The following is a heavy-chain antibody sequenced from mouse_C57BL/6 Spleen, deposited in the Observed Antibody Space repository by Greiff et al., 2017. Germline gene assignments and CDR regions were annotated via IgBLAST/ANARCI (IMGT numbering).Heavy chain of an antibody. Sequence: QVQLQQSGAELVKPGASVKLSCKASGYTFTEYTIHWVKQRSGQGLEWIGWFYPGSGSIKYNEKFKDKATLTADKSSSTVYMELSRLTSEDSAVYFCARHEGYYGSISYWYFDVWGTGTTVTVSS. D-gene: IGHD1-1*01. CDR1: GYTFTEYT. J-gene: IGHJ1*03. CDR3: ARHEGYYGSISYWYFDV. CDR2: FYPGSGSI. V-gene: IGHV1-62-2*01.